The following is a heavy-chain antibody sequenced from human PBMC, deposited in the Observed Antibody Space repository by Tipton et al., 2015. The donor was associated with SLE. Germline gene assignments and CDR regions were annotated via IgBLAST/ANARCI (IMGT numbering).Heavy chain of an antibody. CDR1: GFNFSGSW. CDR3: ARASDYYDSSGYHYYYHDMDV. J-gene: IGHJ6*02. V-gene: IGHV3-7*01. D-gene: IGHD3-22*01. Sequence: SLRLSCAASGFNFSGSWMSWVRQAPGKGLEWVANIKPDGTEKNYLDSVKGRFTTSRDNAKGSLDLQMNSLRVEDTAIYYCARASDYYDSSGYHYYYHDMDVWGQGTTVTVSS. CDR2: IKPDGTEK.